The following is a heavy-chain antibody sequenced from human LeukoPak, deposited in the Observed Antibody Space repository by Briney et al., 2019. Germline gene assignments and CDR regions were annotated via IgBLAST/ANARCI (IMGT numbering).Heavy chain of an antibody. V-gene: IGHV1-2*02. D-gene: IGHD6-13*01. CDR2: INPNSGGT. J-gene: IGHJ5*02. CDR1: GYTFTAYQ. CDR3: ARDKSPIAAAGLSNWFDP. Sequence: ASVKVSCKSSGYTFTAYQMHWVRQAPGQGLEWMGWINPNSGGTNYAQKFQGRVTMTRDTSISTAYMELSRLRSDDTAVYYCARDKSPIAAAGLSNWFDPWGQGTLVTVSS.